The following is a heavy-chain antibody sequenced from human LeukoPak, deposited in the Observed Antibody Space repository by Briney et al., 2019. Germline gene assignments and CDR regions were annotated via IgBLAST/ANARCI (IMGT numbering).Heavy chain of an antibody. D-gene: IGHD5-18*01. CDR2: IKGDERST. CDR1: GFTFSSYW. V-gene: IGHV3-74*01. J-gene: IGHJ4*02. CDR3: VRGQLWSYYHDY. Sequence: GGSLRLSCAASGFTFSSYWLHWVRQVPGKGLVWVSRIKGDERSTNYADSVKGRFTISRDNAKNTVYLEMNSLRAEDTAVYYCVRGQLWSYYHDYWGQGTLVTVSS.